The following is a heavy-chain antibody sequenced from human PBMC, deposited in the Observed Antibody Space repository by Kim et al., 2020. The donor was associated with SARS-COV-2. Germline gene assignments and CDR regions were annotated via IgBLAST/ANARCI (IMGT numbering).Heavy chain of an antibody. D-gene: IGHD3-22*01. J-gene: IGHJ4*02. CDR3: ARVQDYYDSSGYSLGY. Sequence: KFQGRVTITRDTSASTAYMELSSLRSEDTAVYYCARVQDYYDSSGYSLGYWGQGTLVTVSS. V-gene: IGHV1-3*01.